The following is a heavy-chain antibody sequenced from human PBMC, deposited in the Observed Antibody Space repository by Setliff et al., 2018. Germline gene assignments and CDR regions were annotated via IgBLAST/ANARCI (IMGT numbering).Heavy chain of an antibody. Sequence: GGSLRLSCVTSGFTFGISWMSWVRQLPGKGLEWVSRVAPDADRPAYADSVKGRFTISRDNAKNTLYLQMDRLRVEDTGVYFCAGGMRTFGGVLDYWGRGAQVTVSS. CDR3: AGGMRTFGGVLDY. J-gene: IGHJ4*02. CDR1: GFTFGISW. D-gene: IGHD3-16*01. CDR2: VAPDADRP. V-gene: IGHV3-74*01.